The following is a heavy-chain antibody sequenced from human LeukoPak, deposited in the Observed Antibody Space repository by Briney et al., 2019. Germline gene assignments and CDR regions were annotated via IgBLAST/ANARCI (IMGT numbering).Heavy chain of an antibody. CDR1: GGSISSYY. J-gene: IGHJ3*02. Sequence: PSETLSLTCTVSGGSISSYYWSWIRQPPGKGLEWLGYIYYSGSTNYNPSLKSRVTISVDTSKNQFSLKLSSVTAADTAVYYCARDYYDSSGYYHDAFDIWGQGTMVTVSS. D-gene: IGHD3-22*01. CDR2: IYYSGST. V-gene: IGHV4-59*01. CDR3: ARDYYDSSGYYHDAFDI.